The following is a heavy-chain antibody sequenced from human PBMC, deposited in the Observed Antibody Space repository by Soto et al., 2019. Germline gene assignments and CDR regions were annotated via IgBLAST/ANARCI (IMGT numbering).Heavy chain of an antibody. CDR2: IYDSGST. J-gene: IGHJ4*02. D-gene: IGHD2-8*01. CDR3: ARRYAGNFDY. CDR1: GGSISSYY. Sequence: QVQLQESGPGLVKPSETLSLTCTVSGGSISSYYWSWIRQHPGKGLEWIGYIYDSGSTNYNRSLKTRVTISVDTSKDQCSLKLISVTAADTAVYYCARRYAGNFDYWGQGTLVTVSS. V-gene: IGHV4-59*01.